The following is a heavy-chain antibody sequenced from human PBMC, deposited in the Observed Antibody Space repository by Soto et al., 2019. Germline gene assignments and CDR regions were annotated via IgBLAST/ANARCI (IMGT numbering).Heavy chain of an antibody. CDR2: ISAYNGNT. Sequence: ASLQVSCNASCSTFTSYGISWVRQAPGQGLEWMGWISAYNGNTNYAQKLQGRVTMTTDTSTSTAYMELRSLRSDDTAVYYCARGRGPPYYYDSSGYPNWGQGTLVTVSS. CDR1: CSTFTSYG. J-gene: IGHJ4*02. V-gene: IGHV1-18*04. CDR3: ARGRGPPYYYDSSGYPN. D-gene: IGHD3-22*01.